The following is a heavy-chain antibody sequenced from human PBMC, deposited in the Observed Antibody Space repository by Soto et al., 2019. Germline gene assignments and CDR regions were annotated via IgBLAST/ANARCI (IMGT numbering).Heavy chain of an antibody. D-gene: IGHD2-2*01. CDR1: GFTFSSYA. V-gene: IGHV3-23*01. CDR2: ISGSGGST. CDR3: AKWTDIVVVPAAGWFDP. J-gene: IGHJ5*02. Sequence: PGGSLRLSCAASGFTFSSYAMSWVRQAPGKGLEWVSAISGSGGSTYYADSVKGRFTISRDNSKNTLYLQMNSLRAEDTAVYYCAKWTDIVVVPAAGWFDPWGQGTLVTVS.